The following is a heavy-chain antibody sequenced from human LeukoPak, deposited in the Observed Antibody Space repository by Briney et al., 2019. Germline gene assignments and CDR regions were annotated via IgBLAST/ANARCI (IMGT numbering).Heavy chain of an antibody. J-gene: IGHJ4*02. V-gene: IGHV4-4*07. CDR1: GDSISGYF. CDR2: MHADGDS. CDR3: ARAPSGCGGTCAFDS. D-gene: IGHD2-15*01. Sequence: SETLSLTCTVSGDSISGYFWSWIRQPAGKGLEWIGRMHADGDSNYNPSLKSRITQSFDTPENQFSLTLTSVTAADTAVYFCARAPSGCGGTCAFDSWGQGTLVTVSS.